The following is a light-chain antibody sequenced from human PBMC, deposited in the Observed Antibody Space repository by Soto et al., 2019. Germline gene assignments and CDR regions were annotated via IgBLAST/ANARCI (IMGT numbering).Light chain of an antibody. CDR1: TLGDKF. V-gene: IGLV3-1*01. CDR3: QSWDTSTAWNVI. J-gene: IGLJ2*01. CDR2: QDS. Sequence: SYELTQPPSVSVSPGQTVSITCSGDTLGDKFAFWYQQKPGQSPVLVIYQDSKRPSGIPERFSGSNSGNTATLTISGTQSMDEADYYCQSWDTSTAWNVIFGGGTKLTVL.